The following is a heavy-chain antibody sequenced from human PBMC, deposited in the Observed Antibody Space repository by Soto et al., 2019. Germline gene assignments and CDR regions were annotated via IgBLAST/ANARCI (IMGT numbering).Heavy chain of an antibody. Sequence: QAQLVESGGGVVQPGRSLRLSCAASGFTFSSYAMHWVRQAPGKGLEWVVVVSHDGKTEYHAASVKGRFTISRDTSANILSLQMNSLRDEDTAVYYCGREPYISGHYSGGCDVWGQGTMVTVSS. CDR3: GREPYISGHYSGGCDV. CDR1: GFTFSSYA. CDR2: VSHDGKTE. D-gene: IGHD3-22*01. J-gene: IGHJ3*01. V-gene: IGHV3-30*04.